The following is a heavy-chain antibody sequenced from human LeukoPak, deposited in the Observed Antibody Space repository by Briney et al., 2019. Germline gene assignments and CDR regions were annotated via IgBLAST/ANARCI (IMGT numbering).Heavy chain of an antibody. Sequence: SETLSLTCTVSGGSISSGSYYWSWIRQPAGKGLEWIGRIYTSGSTNYNPSLKSRVTISVDTSKNQFSLKLSSVTAADTAVYYCARLTSSGYYDAFDIWGQGTMVTVSS. CDR2: IYTSGST. CDR1: GGSISSGSYY. CDR3: ARLTSSGYYDAFDI. V-gene: IGHV4-61*02. J-gene: IGHJ3*02. D-gene: IGHD3-22*01.